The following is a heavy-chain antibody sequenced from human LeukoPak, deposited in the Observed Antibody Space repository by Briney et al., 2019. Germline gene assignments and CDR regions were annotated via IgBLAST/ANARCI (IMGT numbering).Heavy chain of an antibody. CDR2: IYYSGST. CDR3: ARFGVYDFGSGSYPDYYGMDV. J-gene: IGHJ6*02. D-gene: IGHD3-10*01. V-gene: IGHV4-59*01. Sequence: SETLSLTCTVSGGSISSYYWSWIRQPPGKGLEWIGYIYYSGSTNYNPSLKSRVTISIDTSKNQFSLKLNSVTAADTAVYYCARFGVYDFGSGSYPDYYGMDVWGQGTTVTVCS. CDR1: GGSISSYY.